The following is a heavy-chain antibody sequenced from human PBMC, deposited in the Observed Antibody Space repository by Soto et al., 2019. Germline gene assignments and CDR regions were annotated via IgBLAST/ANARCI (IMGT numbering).Heavy chain of an antibody. CDR1: GYTFTNYG. CDR2: ISPYNGNT. Sequence: QVQLVQSGTDVRKSGAAVKVSCKASGYTFTNYGLSWVRQAPGQGLEWMGWISPYNGNTNYVQKFQGRVTMTTDTSTSTAYMELRSLRSDDTATYYCARSRWEVTYYYYGMGVWGQGTTVIVSS. CDR3: ARSRWEVTYYYYGMGV. V-gene: IGHV1-18*01. D-gene: IGHD1-26*01. J-gene: IGHJ6*02.